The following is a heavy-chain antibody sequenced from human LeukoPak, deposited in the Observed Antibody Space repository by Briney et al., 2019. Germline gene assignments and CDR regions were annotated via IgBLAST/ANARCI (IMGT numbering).Heavy chain of an antibody. V-gene: IGHV4-59*01. D-gene: IGHD7-27*01. CDR3: VRDGAGEHHFDY. Sequence: SETLSLTCTVSGGSISGSYWGWIRQPPGKGPEWIGYIHYSGSATYNPSLKNRVPMSLDISKNQLSLKLTSVTAADTAVYYCVRDGAGEHHFDYWGQGTLVTVSS. CDR1: GGSISGSY. J-gene: IGHJ4*02. CDR2: IHYSGSA.